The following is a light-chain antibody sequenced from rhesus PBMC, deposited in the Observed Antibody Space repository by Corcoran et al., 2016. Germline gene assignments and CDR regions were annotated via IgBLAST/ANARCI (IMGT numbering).Light chain of an antibody. Sequence: DIQMTQSPSSLSASVGDTVTITCRASPSISSWLAWYQQKPGKVPNLLIYQASTLHNGVPSRLIGNGSGTDFALTISSLQSEDFATDYCQAYARSPWAFGPGTKVEIK. CDR2: QAS. V-gene: IGKV1-22*01. J-gene: IGKJ1*01. CDR1: PSISSW. CDR3: QAYARSPWA.